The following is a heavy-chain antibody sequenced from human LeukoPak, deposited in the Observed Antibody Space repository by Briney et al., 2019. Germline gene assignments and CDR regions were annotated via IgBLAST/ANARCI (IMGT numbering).Heavy chain of an antibody. Sequence: SETLSLTCTVSGGSISSYYWSWIRQPPGKGLEWIGYIYYSGSTNYNPSLKSRVTISVDTSKNQSSLKLSSVTAADTAVYYCARMDSSGQYYFDYWGQGTLVTVSS. V-gene: IGHV4-59*08. CDR1: GGSISSYY. CDR2: IYYSGST. J-gene: IGHJ4*02. CDR3: ARMDSSGQYYFDY. D-gene: IGHD3-22*01.